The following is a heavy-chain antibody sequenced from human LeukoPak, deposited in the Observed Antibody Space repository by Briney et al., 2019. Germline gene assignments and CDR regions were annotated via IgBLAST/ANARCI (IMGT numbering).Heavy chain of an antibody. Sequence: GGSLRLSCAASGFTFSSYSMNWVRQAPGKGLEWVSSISSSSSYIYYADSVKGRFTISRDNAKNTLYLQMNSLRAEDTAVYYCASLILTGYYKAYYFDYWGQGTLVTVSS. CDR1: GFTFSSYS. V-gene: IGHV3-21*01. CDR3: ASLILTGYYKAYYFDY. J-gene: IGHJ4*02. D-gene: IGHD3-9*01. CDR2: ISSSSSYI.